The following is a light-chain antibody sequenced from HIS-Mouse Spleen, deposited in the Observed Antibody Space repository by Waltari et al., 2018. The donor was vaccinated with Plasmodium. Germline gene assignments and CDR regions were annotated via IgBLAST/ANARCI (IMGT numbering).Light chain of an antibody. CDR2: EAS. V-gene: IGLV3-10*01. CDR1: ALPKKY. Sequence: SYELTQPPSVSVSPGQTARITCSGDALPKKYAYWYQQKSGQAPVLVINEASKRPSGIPERLPGSSPGKMATLTISGAQVEDEADYYCYSTDSSGNHRVFGGGTKLTVL. J-gene: IGLJ3*02. CDR3: YSTDSSGNHRV.